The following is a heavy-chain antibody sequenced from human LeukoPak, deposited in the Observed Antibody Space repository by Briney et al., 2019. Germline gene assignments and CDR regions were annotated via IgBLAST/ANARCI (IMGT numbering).Heavy chain of an antibody. D-gene: IGHD1-26*01. CDR3: ARLRYSGTVDY. CDR2: IYTSGST. J-gene: IGHJ4*02. CDR1: GVSISSGSYY. Sequence: PSQTLSLTCTVSGVSISSGSYYWSWIRQPAGKGLEWIGRIYTSGSTNYNPSLKSRVTISVDTSKNQFSLKLSSVTAADTAVYYCARLRYSGTVDYWGQGTLVTVSS. V-gene: IGHV4-61*02.